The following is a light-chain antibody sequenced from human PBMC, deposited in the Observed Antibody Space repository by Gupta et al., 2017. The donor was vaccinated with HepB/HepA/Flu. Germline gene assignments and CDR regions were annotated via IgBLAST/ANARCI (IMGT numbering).Light chain of an antibody. J-gene: IGKJ1*01. V-gene: IGKV3-11*01. Sequence: EIVLTQSPATLSLSPGERATLSCRASQSVSSYLAWYQQKLGQAPRLLIYDASNGATGIPARFSGSGSGTDFTLTISSLEPEDFAVYYCQQRSNWPWTFGQGTKVEIK. CDR2: DAS. CDR3: QQRSNWPWT. CDR1: QSVSSY.